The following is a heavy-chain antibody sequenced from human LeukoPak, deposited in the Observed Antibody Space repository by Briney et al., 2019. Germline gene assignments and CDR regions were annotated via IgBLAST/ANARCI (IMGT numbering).Heavy chain of an antibody. CDR3: ARVSFGLVATYAFDI. CDR1: GGSISSGDYY. V-gene: IGHV4-30-4*01. D-gene: IGHD2-2*01. CDR2: IYYSGST. Sequence: PSQTLSLTCTVSGGSISSGDYYWSWIRQPPGKGLEWIGYIYYSGSTYYNPSLKSRVTISVDTSKNQFSLKLSSVTAADTAVYYCARVSFGLVATYAFDIWGQGTMVTVSS. J-gene: IGHJ3*02.